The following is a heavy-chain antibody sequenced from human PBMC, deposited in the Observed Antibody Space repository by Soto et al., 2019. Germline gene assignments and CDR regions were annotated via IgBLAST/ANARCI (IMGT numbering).Heavy chain of an antibody. V-gene: IGHV3-7*01. Sequence: EVQLVESGGGLVQPGGPLSLSCVASGLTFSSYWLSWVRQVPGKGRGWVANIKLDGSEKYYVDPVKGRFTISRDNAKNSLYLQMNSLRAEDTAVYYCASGTCSSTSCFDYWGQGTLVTVSS. J-gene: IGHJ4*02. D-gene: IGHD2-2*01. CDR3: ASGTCSSTSCFDY. CDR2: IKLDGSEK. CDR1: GLTFSSYW.